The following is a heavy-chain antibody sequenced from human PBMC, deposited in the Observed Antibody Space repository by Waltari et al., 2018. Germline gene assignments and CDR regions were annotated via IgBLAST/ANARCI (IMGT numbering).Heavy chain of an antibody. CDR3: ARDPGFDS. J-gene: IGHJ5*01. CDR2: LDSSGST. CDR1: GASVGRGHYF. V-gene: IGHV4-61*09. Sequence: QVQLQESGPGLVKPSQTLSLTCTVPGASVGRGHYFWTWLRQPAGKGLEWIGHLDSSGSTTNNSTLKSRAIIAPDTSKNQFSLTLTSVPAADTAVYFCARDPGFDSWGQGTLVIVSS.